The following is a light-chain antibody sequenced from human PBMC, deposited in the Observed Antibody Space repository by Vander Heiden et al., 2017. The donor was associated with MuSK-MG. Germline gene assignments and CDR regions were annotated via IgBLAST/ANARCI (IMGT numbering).Light chain of an antibody. V-gene: IGKV3-15*01. J-gene: IGKJ2*04. CDR1: QGVSSS. CDR2: GAS. CDR3: QQYDNWPPVCS. Sequence: EIVMTQSPATLSVSPGDRATLSCRASQGVSSSLAWYQQKPGQAPRLLIYGASTRATGIPARFSGSGSGTEFTLTINGLQSEDFAVYYCQQYDNWPPVCSFGQGTKLEIK.